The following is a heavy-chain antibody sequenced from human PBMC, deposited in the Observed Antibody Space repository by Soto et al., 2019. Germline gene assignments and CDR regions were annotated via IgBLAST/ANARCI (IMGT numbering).Heavy chain of an antibody. J-gene: IGHJ4*02. V-gene: IGHV4-39*01. Sequence: SETLSLTCTVSGGSVTNSSYYWGWIRQSPGKGLEWIGSVYYRGRSYSKSSVKSRVTISGDTSKNRFSLSLNSVTASDTALYFCARQRTSVVTQAYFDVWGPGSLVTVSS. D-gene: IGHD2-21*02. CDR2: VYYRGRS. CDR1: GGSVTNSSYY. CDR3: ARQRTSVVTQAYFDV.